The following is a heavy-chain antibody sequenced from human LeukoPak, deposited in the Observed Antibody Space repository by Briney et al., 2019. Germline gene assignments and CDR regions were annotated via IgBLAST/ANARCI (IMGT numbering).Heavy chain of an antibody. CDR3: ARVGDPLDP. CDR2: IYHSGST. V-gene: IGHV4-30-2*01. J-gene: IGHJ5*02. Sequence: SETLSLTCTVSSGSISSGGYYWSWIRQPPGKGLEWIGYIYHSGSTYYNPSLKSRVTISVDRSENQFSLKLSSVTAADTAVYYCARVGDPLDPWGQGTLVTVSS. D-gene: IGHD2-21*01. CDR1: SGSISSGGYY.